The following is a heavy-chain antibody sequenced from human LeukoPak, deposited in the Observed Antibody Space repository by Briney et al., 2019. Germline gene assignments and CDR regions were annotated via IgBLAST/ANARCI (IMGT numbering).Heavy chain of an antibody. V-gene: IGHV2-70*01. CDR3: ARYLYGDSAFYLDY. CDR1: GFSLSTSGMC. J-gene: IGHJ4*02. D-gene: IGHD4-17*01. Sequence: ESGPTLVNPTQTLTLTCTFSGFSLSTSGMCVSWIRQPPGKALEWLALINWDGHKYYSTSLKTRLTISKDTSRDQVVLTMTNMDPVDTGTYYCARYLYGDSAFYLDYWGQGTLVTVSS. CDR2: INWDGHK.